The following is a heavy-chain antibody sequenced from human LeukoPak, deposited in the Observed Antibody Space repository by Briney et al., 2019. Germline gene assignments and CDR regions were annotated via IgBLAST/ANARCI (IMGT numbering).Heavy chain of an antibody. CDR3: ARSLLWFGELLPDFDY. D-gene: IGHD3-10*01. CDR1: GYTFTNYG. V-gene: IGHV1-18*01. J-gene: IGHJ4*02. Sequence: ASVKVSCKASGYTFTNYGISWVRQAPGQGLEWMGWINTYNGNTNYAQKLRGRVTMTTDTSTSTAYMELRSLRSDDTAVYYCARSLLWFGELLPDFDYWGQGTLVTVSS. CDR2: INTYNGNT.